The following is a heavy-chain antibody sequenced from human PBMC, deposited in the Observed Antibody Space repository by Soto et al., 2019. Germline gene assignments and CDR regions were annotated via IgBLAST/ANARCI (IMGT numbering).Heavy chain of an antibody. CDR3: AKIYTWNEWQGGSDY. J-gene: IGHJ4*02. D-gene: IGHD3-3*01. Sequence: QVHLEQSGAEVKKAGASVKISCKASGYSFAAYYINWVRQVSAQGLECMGWINPNTGVTGYAQKFQGRVTLTRDTSIKTAYLELTSLRSDDTAVYYCAKIYTWNEWQGGSDYWGQGTLLTVSS. CDR2: INPNTGVT. V-gene: IGHV1-2*02. CDR1: GYSFAAYY.